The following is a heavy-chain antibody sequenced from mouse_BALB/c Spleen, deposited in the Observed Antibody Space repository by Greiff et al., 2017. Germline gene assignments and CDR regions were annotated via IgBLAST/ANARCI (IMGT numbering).Heavy chain of an antibody. CDR2: IWSGGST. J-gene: IGHJ4*01. D-gene: IGHD2-14*01. Sequence: VMLVESGPGLVQPSQSLSITCTVSGFSLTSYGVHWVRQSPGKGLEWLGVIWSGGSTDYNAAFISRLSISKDNSKSQVFFKMNSLQANDTAIYYCSRGYYRYGYAMDYWGQGTSVTVSS. CDR3: SRGYYRYGYAMDY. CDR1: GFSLTSYG. V-gene: IGHV2-2*02.